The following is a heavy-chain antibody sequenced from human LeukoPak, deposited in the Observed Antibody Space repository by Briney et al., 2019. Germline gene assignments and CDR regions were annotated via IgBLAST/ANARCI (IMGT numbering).Heavy chain of an antibody. J-gene: IGHJ3*02. CDR3: ATPTVGTSRFDGFDI. V-gene: IGHV1-2*02. CDR2: INPNSGGT. Sequence: VASVKVSCKASEYTFTGYYMHWVRQAPGLGLEWMGWINPNSGGTNYAQRFQGRVTMTRDTSISTAYMELSRLRSDDTAVYYCATPTVGTSRFDGFDIWGQGTMVTVSP. D-gene: IGHD4-23*01. CDR1: EYTFTGYY.